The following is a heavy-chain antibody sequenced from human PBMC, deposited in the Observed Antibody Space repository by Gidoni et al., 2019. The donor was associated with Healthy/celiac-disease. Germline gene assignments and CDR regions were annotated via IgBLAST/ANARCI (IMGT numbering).Heavy chain of an antibody. D-gene: IGHD2-15*01. CDR3: ARDSGDDCSGGSCYSLGPQH. Sequence: EVQLVESGGGLVKPGGSLRLSCAASGFTFSIYTMNWVRQAPGKGLEWVSSISSSSSYIYYADSVKGRFTISRDNAKNSLYLQMNSLRAEDTAVYYCARDSGDDCSGGSCYSLGPQHWGQGTLVTVSS. CDR1: GFTFSIYT. V-gene: IGHV3-21*01. CDR2: ISSSSSYI. J-gene: IGHJ1*01.